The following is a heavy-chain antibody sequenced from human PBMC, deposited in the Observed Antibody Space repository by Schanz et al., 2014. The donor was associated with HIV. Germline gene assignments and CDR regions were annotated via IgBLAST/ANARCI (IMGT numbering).Heavy chain of an antibody. Sequence: QVQLQESGPGLVKPSQTLSLTCTVSGGSISSGGYYWSWIRQHPGKGLEWIGYIYYTGNTYYNPSLKSRVSMSVDTTKSQFSLTLRTVAAADTAVYYCAVRRGYNASPIYYAMDVWGQGTTVTVSS. J-gene: IGHJ6*02. D-gene: IGHD5-18*01. CDR1: GGSISSGGYY. CDR3: AVRRGYNASPIYYAMDV. V-gene: IGHV4-31*03. CDR2: IYYTGNT.